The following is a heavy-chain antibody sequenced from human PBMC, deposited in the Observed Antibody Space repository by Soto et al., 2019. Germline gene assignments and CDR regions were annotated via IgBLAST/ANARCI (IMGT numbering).Heavy chain of an antibody. D-gene: IGHD3-3*01. V-gene: IGHV4-30-4*01. CDR1: GDSLRIGDYD. J-gene: IGHJ5*02. Sequence: SETLSLTCTVSGDSLRIGDYDWPWTRQPPGKGLEWIGFLYKSGTAKYNPSRSSRVSIPVDTSKNQFFLRLNYVTAADTAVYYCVRALGSRFMEWPRFDPWGQGRLVTVS. CDR2: LYKSGTA. CDR3: VRALGSRFMEWPRFDP.